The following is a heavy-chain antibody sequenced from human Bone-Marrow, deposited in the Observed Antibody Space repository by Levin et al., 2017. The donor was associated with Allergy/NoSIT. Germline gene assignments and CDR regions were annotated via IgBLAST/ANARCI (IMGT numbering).Heavy chain of an antibody. CDR3: AGGLLWFGENMDV. V-gene: IGHV3-30-3*01. CDR2: ISYDGSNK. CDR1: GFTFSSYA. D-gene: IGHD3-10*01. Sequence: PGGSLRLSCAASGFTFSSYAMHWVRQAPGKGLEWVAVISYDGSNKYYADSVKGRFTISRDNSKNTLYLQMNSLRAEDTAVYYCAGGLLWFGENMDVWGKGTTVTVSS. J-gene: IGHJ6*03.